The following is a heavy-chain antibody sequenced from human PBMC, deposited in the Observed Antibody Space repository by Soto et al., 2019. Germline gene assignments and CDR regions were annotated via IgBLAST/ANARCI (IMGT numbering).Heavy chain of an antibody. CDR2: IKSKTDGGTT. CDR1: GFTFSNAW. CDR3: TTGYRYCGGGSCYGPGYYYYMDV. Sequence: EVQLVESGGGLVKPGGSLRLSCAASGFTFSNAWMSWVRQAPGKGLEWVGRIKSKTDGGTTDYAAPVKGRFTISRDESKNTLYLQMNSLKTEDAAVYYCTTGYRYCGGGSCYGPGYYYYMDVWGKGTTVTVSS. D-gene: IGHD2-15*01. V-gene: IGHV3-15*01. J-gene: IGHJ6*03.